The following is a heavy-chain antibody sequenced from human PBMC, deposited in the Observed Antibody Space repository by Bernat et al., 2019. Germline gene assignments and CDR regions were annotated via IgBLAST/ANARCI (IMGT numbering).Heavy chain of an antibody. V-gene: IGHV1-18*01. CDR3: ARDPSNTSGRFAYFDY. CDR1: GYTFNRHS. D-gene: IGHD6-19*01. CDR2: ISAYNGDT. J-gene: IGHJ4*02. Sequence: LVQSGAEVKKPGASVKVSCKASGYTFNRHSIMWVRQAPGQGLEWMGWISAYNGDTSYAQNFQGRVTLTTDTSTTTSYMELRSLGFDDTAIYYCARDPSNTSGRFAYFDYWGQGTLVTVSS.